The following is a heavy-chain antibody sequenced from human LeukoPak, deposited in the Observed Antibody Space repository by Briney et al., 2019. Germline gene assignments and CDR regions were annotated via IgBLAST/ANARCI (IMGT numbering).Heavy chain of an antibody. J-gene: IGHJ4*02. CDR3: AIYDFWSGSGVWY. CDR1: GFTFSSYA. CDR2: ISDSGGST. Sequence: TGGSLRLSCAASGFTFSSYALNWVRQAPGKGLEWVSAISDSGGSTYYADSVKGRFTISRDNSKNTLYLQMNSLRAEDTAVYYCAIYDFWSGSGVWYWGQGNLFTVSS. V-gene: IGHV3-23*01. D-gene: IGHD3-3*01.